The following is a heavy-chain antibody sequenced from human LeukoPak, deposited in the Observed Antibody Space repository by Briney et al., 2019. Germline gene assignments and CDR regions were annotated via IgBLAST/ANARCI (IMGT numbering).Heavy chain of an antibody. J-gene: IGHJ5*02. D-gene: IGHD2-2*01. V-gene: IGHV4-34*01. CDR3: ARRVPAAIRRYNWFDP. CDR2: INHSGST. CDR1: GGSFSGYY. Sequence: SETLSLICAVYGGSFSGYYWSWIRQPPGKGLEWIGEINHSGSTSYNPSLKSRVTISVDTSKNQFSLKLSSVTAADTAVYYCARRVPAAIRRYNWFDPWGQGTLVTVSS.